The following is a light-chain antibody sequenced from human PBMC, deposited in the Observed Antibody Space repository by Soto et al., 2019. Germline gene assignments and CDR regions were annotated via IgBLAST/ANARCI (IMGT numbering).Light chain of an antibody. V-gene: IGKV3-15*01. CDR1: QSVSSRY. CDR3: QQYNDWPPIT. J-gene: IGKJ5*01. Sequence: EIELTQCPAPLSLSPEEKAPLSCRASQSVSSRYLAWYQHTPGQAPRLLIYGAATRATGIPDRFSGSGSGTEFTLTISSLQSEDFAVYYCQQYNDWPPITFGQGTRLEIK. CDR2: GAA.